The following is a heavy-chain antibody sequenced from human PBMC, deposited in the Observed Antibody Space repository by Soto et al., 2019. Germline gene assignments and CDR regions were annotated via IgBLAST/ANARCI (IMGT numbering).Heavy chain of an antibody. CDR2: ITPIFGKT. CDR1: GGTFSSNA. Sequence: QVQLVQSGAEVKKPGSSVKVSCKASGGTFSSNAITWVRQAPGQGPEWMGGITPIFGKTNYAQKVQGRVTITADESTSTVYMELSSLRSEDTAVYYCVRWAIDISGYYQRAIDSWGQGTLVTVSS. J-gene: IGHJ4*02. CDR3: VRWAIDISGYYQRAIDS. D-gene: IGHD3-22*01. V-gene: IGHV1-69*01.